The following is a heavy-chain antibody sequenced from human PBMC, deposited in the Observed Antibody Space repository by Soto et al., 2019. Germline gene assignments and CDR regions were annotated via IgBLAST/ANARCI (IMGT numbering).Heavy chain of an antibody. CDR1: GLTFTTYW. CDR3: AKGALSSGWY. CDR2: IKQDGSEK. D-gene: IGHD6-19*01. J-gene: IGHJ4*02. V-gene: IGHV3-7*03. Sequence: QPGGSLRLSCVASGLTFTTYWMTWVRQAPGKGLEWVANIKQDGSEKYYVDSVKGRFTISRDDAENSLYLQMNNLRAEDTAVYYCAKGALSSGWYWGQGTLVTVSS.